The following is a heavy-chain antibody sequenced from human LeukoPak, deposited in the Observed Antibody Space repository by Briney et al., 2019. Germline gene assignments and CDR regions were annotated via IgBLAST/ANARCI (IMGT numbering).Heavy chain of an antibody. CDR2: ISYSGST. CDR1: GGSLRSYY. CDR3: ARLRRYCSGGSCYSEDAFDI. J-gene: IGHJ3*02. Sequence: SETLSLTCTVSGGSLRSYYWSWIRQPPGKGLEWIGYISYSGSTNYNPSLKSRVTISVDTSKNQFSLKLSSVTAADTAVYYCARLRRYCSGGSCYSEDAFDIWGQGTMVTVSS. D-gene: IGHD2-15*01. V-gene: IGHV4-59*08.